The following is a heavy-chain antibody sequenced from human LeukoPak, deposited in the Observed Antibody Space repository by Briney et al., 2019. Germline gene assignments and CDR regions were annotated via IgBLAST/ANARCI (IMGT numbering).Heavy chain of an antibody. CDR1: GGSISSYY. Sequence: PSETLSLTCTVSGGSISSYYWSWIRQPPGKGLEWIGYIYYSGSTNYNPSLKSRVTISVDMSKNQFSLKLSSVTAADTAVYYCARLSGRSYGPKLYYYYGMDVWGQGTTVTVSS. CDR3: ARLSGRSYGPKLYYYYGMDV. CDR2: IYYSGST. J-gene: IGHJ6*02. V-gene: IGHV4-59*01. D-gene: IGHD5-18*01.